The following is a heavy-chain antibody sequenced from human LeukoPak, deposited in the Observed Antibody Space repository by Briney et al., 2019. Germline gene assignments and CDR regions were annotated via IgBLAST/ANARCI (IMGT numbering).Heavy chain of an antibody. J-gene: IGHJ4*02. CDR3: ARHYCSGGSCYLLFDY. Sequence: SETLSLTCAVYGGSFSGYYWSWIRQPPGKGLEWIGEINHSGSTNYNPSLKSRVTILVDTSKNQFSLKLSSVTAADTAVYYCARHYCSGGSCYLLFDYWGQGTLVTVSS. CDR1: GGSFSGYY. CDR2: INHSGST. V-gene: IGHV4-34*01. D-gene: IGHD2-15*01.